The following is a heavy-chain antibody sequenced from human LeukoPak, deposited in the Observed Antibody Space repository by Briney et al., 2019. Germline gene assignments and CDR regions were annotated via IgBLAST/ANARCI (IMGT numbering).Heavy chain of an antibody. CDR2: IYYSGST. V-gene: IGHV4-39*01. J-gene: IGHJ4*02. CDR3: ARQAAAGTDY. D-gene: IGHD6-13*01. CDR1: GGSISSSSYY. Sequence: SETLSHTCTVSGGSISSSSYYWGWIRQPPGKGLEWIGCIYYSGSTYYNPSLKSRVTISVDTSKTQFSLKLSSVTAADTAVYYCARQAAAGTDYWGQGTLVTVSS.